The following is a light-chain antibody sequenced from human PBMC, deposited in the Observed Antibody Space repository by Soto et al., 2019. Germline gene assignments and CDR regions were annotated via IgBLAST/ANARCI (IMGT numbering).Light chain of an antibody. V-gene: IGLV2-23*01. CDR3: SSYAGRVV. CDR1: SRDVGSYNL. J-gene: IGLJ2*01. Sequence: QSALTQPASVSGSPGQSITISCTGTSRDVGSYNLVSWYQQHPGKAPKLMIYEGTNRPSGVSNRFSGSKSGNTASLTISGLQAEDEAHYHCSSYAGRVVFVGGTKLTVL. CDR2: EGT.